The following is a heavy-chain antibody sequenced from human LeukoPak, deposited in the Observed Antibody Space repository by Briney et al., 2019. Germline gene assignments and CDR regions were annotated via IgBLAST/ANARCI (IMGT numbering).Heavy chain of an antibody. CDR3: ARDINWNEGLDY. D-gene: IGHD1-1*01. Sequence: ASVKVSCKASEYTFTGYYMHWVRQAPGQGLEWMGWINPNSGGTNYAQKFQGRVTMTRDTSISTAYMELSRLRSDDTAVYYCARDINWNEGLDYWGQGTLVTVSS. CDR1: EYTFTGYY. V-gene: IGHV1-2*02. CDR2: INPNSGGT. J-gene: IGHJ4*02.